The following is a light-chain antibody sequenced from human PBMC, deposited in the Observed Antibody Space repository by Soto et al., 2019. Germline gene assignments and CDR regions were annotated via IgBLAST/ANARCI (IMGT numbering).Light chain of an antibody. Sequence: EIVLTQSPGTLSLSPGERATLSCRASQSVSNNYLARYQQKPGQAPRLLIYGASNRATGIPARFSGSGSGTDFTLTISSLEPEDFAVYYCQQRSNWPRTFGQGTKVDI. CDR2: GAS. CDR1: QSVSNNY. CDR3: QQRSNWPRT. V-gene: IGKV3-11*01. J-gene: IGKJ1*01.